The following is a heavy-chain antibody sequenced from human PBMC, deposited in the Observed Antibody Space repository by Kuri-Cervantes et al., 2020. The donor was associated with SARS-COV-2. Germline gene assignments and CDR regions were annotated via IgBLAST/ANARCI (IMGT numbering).Heavy chain of an antibody. Sequence: SETLSLTCAVHGGSFSVHYWSWIRQPPGKGLEWIGEINHSGSTNYNPPLRSRVTISVDTSKNQFSLKLSSVTAADTAVYYCARTTIDSGFNRFNPWGQGTLVTVSS. CDR3: ARTTIDSGFNRFNP. CDR2: INHSGST. D-gene: IGHD3-9*01. J-gene: IGHJ5*02. V-gene: IGHV4-34*01. CDR1: GGSFSVHY.